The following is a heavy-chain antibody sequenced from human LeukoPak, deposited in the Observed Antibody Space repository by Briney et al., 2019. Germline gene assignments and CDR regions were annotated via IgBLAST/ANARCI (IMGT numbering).Heavy chain of an antibody. J-gene: IGHJ4*02. D-gene: IGHD6-13*01. CDR2: IYYSGST. CDR3: ARVAGAYSSSWKHYFDY. Sequence: SETLSLTCTISGGSISSGSYYWGWIRQPPGKGLEWIGSIYYSGSTYYNPSLKSRVTISVDTSKNQFSLKLSSVTAADTAVYYCARVAGAYSSSWKHYFDYWGQGTLVTVSS. V-gene: IGHV4-39*07. CDR1: GGSISSGSYY.